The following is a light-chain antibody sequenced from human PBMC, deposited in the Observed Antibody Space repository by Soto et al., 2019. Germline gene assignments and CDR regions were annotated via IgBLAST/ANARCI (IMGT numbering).Light chain of an antibody. V-gene: IGKV3D-15*01. Sequence: EIVMTQSPATLSVSPGERATLSCRASQSVSSNLAWYQQKPGQAPRLLLYGVSTRATGIPARFSGSGSGTEFPLTIRSLQSEDFAIEYCQQYNNWPRTFGPGTKVDFK. CDR1: QSVSSN. J-gene: IGKJ3*01. CDR3: QQYNNWPRT. CDR2: GVS.